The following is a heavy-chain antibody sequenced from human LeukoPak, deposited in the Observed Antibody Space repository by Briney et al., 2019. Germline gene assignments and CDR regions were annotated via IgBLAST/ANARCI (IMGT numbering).Heavy chain of an antibody. D-gene: IGHD1-7*01. J-gene: IGHJ6*02. V-gene: IGHV4-34*01. Sequence: KPSETLSLTCAVYGGSFSGYYWSWIRQPPGKGLELIGEINHSGSTNYNPSLKSRVTISVDTSKNQFSLKLSSVTAADTAVYYCARKTGTTLRRTPKGMDVWGQGTTVTVSS. CDR3: ARKTGTTLRRTPKGMDV. CDR1: GGSFSGYY. CDR2: INHSGST.